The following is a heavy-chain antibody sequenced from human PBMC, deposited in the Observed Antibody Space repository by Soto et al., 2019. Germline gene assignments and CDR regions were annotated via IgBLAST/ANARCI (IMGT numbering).Heavy chain of an antibody. V-gene: IGHV3-30-3*01. CDR2: ISYDGSNK. CDR3: ASDSLSRDGYKIYY. Sequence: QVPLVESGGGVVQPGRSLRLSCAASGFTFSSYAMHWVRQAPGKGLEWVAVISYDGSNKYYADSVKGRFTISRDNSKNMLYLHMNSLRAEDTAVYYCASDSLSRDGYKIYYWGQGTLVTVSS. CDR1: GFTFSSYA. J-gene: IGHJ4*02. D-gene: IGHD5-18*01.